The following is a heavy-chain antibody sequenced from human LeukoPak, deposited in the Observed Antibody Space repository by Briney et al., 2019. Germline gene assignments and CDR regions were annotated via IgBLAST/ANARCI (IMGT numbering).Heavy chain of an antibody. Sequence: SETLSLTCAVYGGSFSGYYWSWIRQPPGKGLEWIGEINHSGSTNYNPSLKSRVTISVDTSKNQFSLKLSSVTAADTAVYYCARLDTAMVINWGQGTLVTVSS. CDR2: INHSGST. CDR1: GGSFSGYY. J-gene: IGHJ4*02. V-gene: IGHV4-34*01. CDR3: ARLDTAMVIN. D-gene: IGHD5-18*01.